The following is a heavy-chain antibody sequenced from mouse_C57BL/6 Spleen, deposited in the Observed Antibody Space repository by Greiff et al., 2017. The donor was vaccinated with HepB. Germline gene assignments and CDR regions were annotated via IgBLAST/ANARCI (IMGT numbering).Heavy chain of an antibody. CDR3: ARKGETAQATRAMDY. CDR2: INPNNGCT. D-gene: IGHD3-2*02. J-gene: IGHJ4*01. V-gene: IGHV1-18*01. Sequence: VQLQQSGPELVKPGASVKIPCKASGYTFTDYNMDWVKQSHGKSLEWIGDINPNNGCTIYNQKFKGKATLTVDKSSSTAYMELRSLTSEDTAVYYCARKGETAQATRAMDYWGQGTSVTVSS. CDR1: GYTFTDYN.